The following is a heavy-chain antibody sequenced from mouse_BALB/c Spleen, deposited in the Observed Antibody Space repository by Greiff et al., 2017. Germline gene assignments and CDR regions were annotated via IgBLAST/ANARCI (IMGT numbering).Heavy chain of an antibody. CDR2: INSNGGST. CDR1: GFTFSSYG. J-gene: IGHJ4*01. V-gene: IGHV5-6-3*01. CDR3: ARGSMMGAMDY. D-gene: IGHD2-3*01. Sequence: EVKVVESGGGLVQPGGSLKLSCAASGFTFSSYGMSWVRQTPDKRLELVATINSNGGSTYYPDSVKGRFTISRDNAKNTLYLQMSSLKSEDTAMYYCARGSMMGAMDYWGQGTSVTVSS.